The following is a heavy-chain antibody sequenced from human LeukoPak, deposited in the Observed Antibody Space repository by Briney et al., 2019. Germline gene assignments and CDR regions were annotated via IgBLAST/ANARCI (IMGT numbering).Heavy chain of an antibody. D-gene: IGHD3-22*01. CDR3: ARDYAPYDSSGYYYFDY. J-gene: IGHJ4*02. CDR2: ISSSSSYI. CDR1: GFTFSGYN. V-gene: IGHV3-21*01. Sequence: GGSLRLSCAASGFTFSGYNMTWVRQVPGKGLEWVSSISSSSSYIFYSDSVKGRFTISRDNARNSLYLQMNSLGAEDTAVYYCARDYAPYDSSGYYYFDYWGQGTLVTVSS.